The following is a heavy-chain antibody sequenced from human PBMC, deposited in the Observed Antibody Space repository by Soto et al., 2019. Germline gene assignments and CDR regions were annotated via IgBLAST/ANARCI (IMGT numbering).Heavy chain of an antibody. CDR1: GFTFSSYG. CDR3: ARDGRSTTSSGYYYYYGMDV. D-gene: IGHD1-26*01. J-gene: IGHJ6*02. V-gene: IGHV3-33*01. Sequence: GGSLRLSCAASGFTFSSYGMHWVRQAPGKGLEWVAVIWYDGSNKYYADSVKGRFTISRDNSKNTLYLQMNSLRAEDTAVYYCARDGRSTTSSGYYYYYGMDVWGQGTTVTVSS. CDR2: IWYDGSNK.